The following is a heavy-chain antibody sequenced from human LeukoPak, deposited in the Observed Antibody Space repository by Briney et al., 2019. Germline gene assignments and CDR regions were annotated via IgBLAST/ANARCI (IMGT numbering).Heavy chain of an antibody. Sequence: GASVKVSCKASGYTFTSYAMHWVRQAPGQRLEWMGWINAGNGNTKYAQKFQGRVTMTRDTSISTAYMELSRLRSDDTAVYYCARVSDIVVVPAPLGVNEFDIWGQGTMVTVSS. J-gene: IGHJ3*02. D-gene: IGHD2-2*01. CDR3: ARVSDIVVVPAPLGVNEFDI. V-gene: IGHV1-3*01. CDR2: INAGNGNT. CDR1: GYTFTSYA.